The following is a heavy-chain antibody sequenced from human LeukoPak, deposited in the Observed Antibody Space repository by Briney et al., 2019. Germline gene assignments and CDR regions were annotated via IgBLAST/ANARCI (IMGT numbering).Heavy chain of an antibody. D-gene: IGHD5-12*01. CDR3: ARDAVATIVDYCYYMDV. CDR2: INPNSGGT. Sequence: ASVKVSCKASGFTFTGHYMHWVRQAPGQGLEWMGWINPNSGGTIYAQKFQGRVTMTRDTSISTAYMELSRLRSDDTAVYYCARDAVATIVDYCYYMDVWGKGTTVTVSS. CDR1: GFTFTGHY. V-gene: IGHV1-2*02. J-gene: IGHJ6*03.